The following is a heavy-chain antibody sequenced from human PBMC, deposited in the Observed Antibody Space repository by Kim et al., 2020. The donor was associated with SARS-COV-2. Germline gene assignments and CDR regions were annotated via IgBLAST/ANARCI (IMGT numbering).Heavy chain of an antibody. CDR1: GLTFSRYA. J-gene: IGHJ3*02. CDR3: AKDPNGDYVGAFDN. D-gene: IGHD4-17*01. CDR2: ISGSGGTT. V-gene: IGHV3-23*01. Sequence: GGSLRLSCAASGLTFSRYAMSWVRQAPGKGLQWISAISGSGGTTQYAESVKGRFTISRDNSKNTLYLQMNGLRVEDTAIYYCAKDPNGDYVGAFDNWGQGTMVTVSS.